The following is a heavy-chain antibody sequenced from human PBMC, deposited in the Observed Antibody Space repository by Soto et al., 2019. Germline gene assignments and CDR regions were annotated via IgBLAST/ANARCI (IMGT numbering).Heavy chain of an antibody. CDR2: INHSGST. CDR3: ARGGRDDILPGYTNWFDP. CDR1: GGSFSGYY. J-gene: IGHJ5*02. D-gene: IGHD3-9*01. V-gene: IGHV4-34*01. Sequence: QVQLQQWGAGLLKPSETLSLTCAVYGGSFSGYYWSWIRQPPGKGLEWIGEINHSGSTNYNPSLKGRVTISVDTSKNQLSLRLGSVTAADTAVYYCARGGRDDILPGYTNWFDPWGQGTLVTVSS.